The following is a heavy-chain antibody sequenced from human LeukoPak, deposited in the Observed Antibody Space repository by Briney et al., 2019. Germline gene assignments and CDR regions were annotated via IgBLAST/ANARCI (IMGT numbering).Heavy chain of an antibody. CDR3: TKASKARIVGATSLDY. Sequence: PGRSLRLSCAASGFTFSNYGMNWVRQAPGKGLEWVAIISYDGSNKYFADSVKGRFTISRDNSKNTLYLQINSLRAEDTAVYYCTKASKARIVGATSLDYWGQGTLVTVSS. CDR2: ISYDGSNK. V-gene: IGHV3-30*18. CDR1: GFTFSNYG. J-gene: IGHJ4*02. D-gene: IGHD1-26*01.